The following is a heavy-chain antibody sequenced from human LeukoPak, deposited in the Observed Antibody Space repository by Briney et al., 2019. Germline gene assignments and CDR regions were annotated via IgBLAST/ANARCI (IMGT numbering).Heavy chain of an antibody. CDR2: IYSGGST. D-gene: IGHD3-10*02. CDR1: GFTVSSNY. CDR3: AELGITMIGGV. Sequence: GGSLRLSCAASGFTVSSNYMSWVCQAPGKGLEWVSVIYSGGSTYYADSVKGRFTISRDNAKNSLYPQMNSLRAEDTAVYYCAELGITMIGGVWGKGTTVTISS. J-gene: IGHJ6*04. V-gene: IGHV3-53*01.